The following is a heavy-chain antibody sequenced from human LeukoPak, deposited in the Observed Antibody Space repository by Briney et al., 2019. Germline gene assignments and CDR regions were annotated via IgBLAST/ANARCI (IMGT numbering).Heavy chain of an antibody. CDR1: GGSISSGGYY. D-gene: IGHD6-13*01. V-gene: IGHV4-30-2*01. CDR2: IYHSGST. CDR3: ATGGQQLVQYYYYMDV. J-gene: IGHJ6*03. Sequence: PSETLSLTCTVSGGSISSGGYYWSWIRQPPGKGLEWIGYIYHSGSTYYNPSLKSRVTISVDRSKNQFSLKLSSVTAADTAVYYCATGGQQLVQYYYYMDVWGKGTTVTVSS.